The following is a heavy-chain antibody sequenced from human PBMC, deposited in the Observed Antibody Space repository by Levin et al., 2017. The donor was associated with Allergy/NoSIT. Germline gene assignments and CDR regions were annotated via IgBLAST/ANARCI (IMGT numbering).Heavy chain of an antibody. D-gene: IGHD5-12*01. CDR2: IYYSGST. Sequence: SETLSLTCTVSGGSISSYYWSWIRQPPGKGLEWIGYIYYSGSTNYNPSLKSRVTISVDTSKNQFSLKLSSVTAADTAVYYCARDSGRFDPWGQGTLVTVSS. V-gene: IGHV4-59*01. J-gene: IGHJ5*02. CDR3: ARDSGRFDP. CDR1: GGSISSYY.